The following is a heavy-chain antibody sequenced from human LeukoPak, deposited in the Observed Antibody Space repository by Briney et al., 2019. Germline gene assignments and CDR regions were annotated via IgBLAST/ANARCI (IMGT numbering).Heavy chain of an antibody. CDR2: IYTSGST. V-gene: IGHV4-4*07. CDR1: GGSISSYY. CDR3: ARTAVVPAAMGWFDP. Sequence: SETLSLTCTVSGGSISSYYWSWIRQPAGKGLEWIGRIYTSGSTNYNPSLKSRVTMSVDTSKNQFSLKLSSVTAADTAVYYCARTAVVPAAMGWFDPWGQGTLVTVSS. J-gene: IGHJ5*02. D-gene: IGHD2-2*01.